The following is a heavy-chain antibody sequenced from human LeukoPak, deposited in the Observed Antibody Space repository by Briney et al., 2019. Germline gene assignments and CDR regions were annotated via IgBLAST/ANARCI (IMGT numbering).Heavy chain of an antibody. Sequence: SVKVSCKASGYTFTGYYMHWVRQAPGQGLEWMGGIIPIFGTANYAQKFQGRVTITADESTSTAYMELSRLRSDDTAVHYCARDGKDTGAFDVWGQGTMVTVSS. V-gene: IGHV1-69*13. CDR1: GYTFTGYY. CDR3: ARDGKDTGAFDV. D-gene: IGHD2-15*01. J-gene: IGHJ3*01. CDR2: IIPIFGTA.